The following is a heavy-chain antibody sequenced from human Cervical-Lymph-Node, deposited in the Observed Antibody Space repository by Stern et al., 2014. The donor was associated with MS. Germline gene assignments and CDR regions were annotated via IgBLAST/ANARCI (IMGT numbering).Heavy chain of an antibody. CDR3: AKDHGYSSSSSFFDY. V-gene: IGHV3-30*18. CDR2: ISYDGSNK. D-gene: IGHD6-6*01. Sequence: VQLVESGGGVVQPGRSLRLSCAASGFTFSSYGMHWVRQAPGKGLEWVAVISYDGSNKYYADSVKGRFTISRDNSKNTLYLQMNSLRAEDTAVYYCAKDHGYSSSSSFFDYWGQGTLVTGSP. J-gene: IGHJ4*02. CDR1: GFTFSSYG.